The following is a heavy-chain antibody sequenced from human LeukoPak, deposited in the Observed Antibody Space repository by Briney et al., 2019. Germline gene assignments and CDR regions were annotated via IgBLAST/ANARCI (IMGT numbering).Heavy chain of an antibody. J-gene: IGHJ4*02. D-gene: IGHD3-22*01. CDR1: GYTFSGYY. Sequence: ASVKVSCKASGYTFSGYYVHWVRQAPGHGLEWMGWINPNTGGTTYAQKFQGRVTMTRDTSISTAYMELGRLRSDDTAVYYCARDYHDSSGHTYYFDNWGQGTLVTVSS. V-gene: IGHV1-2*02. CDR3: ARDYHDSSGHTYYFDN. CDR2: INPNTGGT.